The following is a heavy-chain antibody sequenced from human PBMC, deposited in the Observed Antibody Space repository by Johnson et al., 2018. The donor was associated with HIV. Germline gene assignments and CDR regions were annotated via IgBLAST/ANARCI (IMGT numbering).Heavy chain of an antibody. CDR1: GFTFSSYG. Sequence: QVQLVESGGGVVQPGRSLRLSCAASGFTFSSYGMHWVRQAPGKGLEWVAVIAYDGSNKYYADSVKGRFTISRDNSENTMYLQMNSLRAEDTAVYYCARGRGSDRSSSPFPLDAFDIWGQGTMVTVSS. J-gene: IGHJ3*02. CDR2: IAYDGSNK. D-gene: IGHD6-6*01. V-gene: IGHV3-30*03. CDR3: ARGRGSDRSSSPFPLDAFDI.